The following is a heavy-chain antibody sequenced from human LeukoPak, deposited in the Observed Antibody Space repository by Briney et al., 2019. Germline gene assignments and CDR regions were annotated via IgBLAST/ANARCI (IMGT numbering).Heavy chain of an antibody. CDR1: GFTFSSYG. CDR3: AKDWQQLDDY. V-gene: IGHV3-30*02. D-gene: IGHD6-13*01. J-gene: IGHJ4*02. Sequence: GSLRLSCAASGFTFSSYGMHWVRQAPGKGLEWVAFIRYDGSNKYYADSVRGRFTISRDNSKNTLYLQMNSLRAEDTAVYYCAKDWQQLDDYWGQGTLVTVSS. CDR2: IRYDGSNK.